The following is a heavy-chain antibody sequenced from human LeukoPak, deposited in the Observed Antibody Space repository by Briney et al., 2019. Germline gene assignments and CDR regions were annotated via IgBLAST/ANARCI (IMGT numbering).Heavy chain of an antibody. V-gene: IGHV3-7*03. CDR3: AKHRFESGGYHSTD. J-gene: IGHJ4*02. D-gene: IGHD3-22*01. CDR1: AFIFSGHW. CDR2: IKEDGSER. Sequence: GGSLRLSCEGSAFIFSGHWMNWVRQTPGKGLEWVASIKEDGSERQYVDSVKGRFSISRDNSKNTLYLQMNSLRDEDTAVYYCAKHRFESGGYHSTDWGQGTLVTVSS.